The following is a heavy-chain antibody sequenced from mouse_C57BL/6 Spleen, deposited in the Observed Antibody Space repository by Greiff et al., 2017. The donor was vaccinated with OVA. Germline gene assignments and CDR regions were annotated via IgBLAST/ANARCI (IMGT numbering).Heavy chain of an antibody. CDR2: IYPRDGST. Sequence: QVQLQQSDAELVKPGASVKISCKVSGYTFTDHTIHWMKQRPEQGLEWIGYIYPRDGSTKYNEKFKGKATLTADKSSSTAYMQLNSLTSEDSTVYFCAREEDYDYDGYYFDYWGQGTTLTVSS. J-gene: IGHJ2*01. V-gene: IGHV1-78*01. CDR1: GYTFTDHT. CDR3: AREEDYDYDGYYFDY. D-gene: IGHD2-4*01.